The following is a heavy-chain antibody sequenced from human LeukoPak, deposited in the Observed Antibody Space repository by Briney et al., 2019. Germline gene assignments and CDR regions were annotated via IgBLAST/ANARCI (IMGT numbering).Heavy chain of an antibody. CDR1: GYSENFYG. D-gene: IGHD5-24*01. CDR3: ARLIRDGYIGSANWFDP. CDR2: ISAQHGQT. V-gene: IGHV1-18*01. Sequence: ASVKVSCKTSGYSENFYGITWVRQVAGQGLEWMGWISAQHGQTEYAPNSQDRVTMTTDTYTNTAYMELGSLRSDDTAVYYCARLIRDGYIGSANWFDPWGQGTLVTVSS. J-gene: IGHJ5*02.